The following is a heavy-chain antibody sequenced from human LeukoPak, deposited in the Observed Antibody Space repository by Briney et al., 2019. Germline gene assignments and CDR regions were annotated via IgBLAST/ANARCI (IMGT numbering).Heavy chain of an antibody. V-gene: IGHV4-59*01. CDR3: ARGDDYKSTLFDY. CDR1: GDSISHYY. J-gene: IGHJ4*02. D-gene: IGHD5-12*01. Sequence: MASETLSLTCTVSGDSISHYYWSWIRQPPGKELEWIGYISSGGSTNYNPSLKSRVTISIDTSKNQFSLKLTSATAADTAVYYCARGDDYKSTLFDYWGQGTLVTVSS. CDR2: ISSGGST.